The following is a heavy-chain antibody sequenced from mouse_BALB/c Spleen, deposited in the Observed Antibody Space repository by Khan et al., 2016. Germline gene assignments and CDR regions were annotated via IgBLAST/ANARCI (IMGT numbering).Heavy chain of an antibody. J-gene: IGHJ4*01. V-gene: IGHV3-8*02. CDR2: ISYSGGT. Sequence: EVQLQESGPSLVKPSQTLSLTCSVTGDSITSGYWNWIRKFPGNKLEYMGSISYSGGTYNNPSLNSRLSITRATSKNQYYLQLHSVTTEDTGTYYGARYDGSSYVRGMDYWGQGLSFTVSS. CDR3: ARYDGSSYVRGMDY. D-gene: IGHD1-1*01. CDR1: GDSITSGY.